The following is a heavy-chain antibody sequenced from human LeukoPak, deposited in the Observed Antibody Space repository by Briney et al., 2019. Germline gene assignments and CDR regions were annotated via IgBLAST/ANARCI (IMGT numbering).Heavy chain of an antibody. CDR3: ARVRSGYSFGY. D-gene: IGHD5-18*01. V-gene: IGHV3-53*01. CDR1: GFTVSSNY. J-gene: IGHJ4*02. Sequence: PGGSLRLSRAASGFTVSSNYMSWVRQAPGKGLEWVSVIYSGGSTYYADSVKGRFTISRDNSKNTLYLQMNSLRAEDTAVYYCARVRSGYSFGYWGQGTLVTVSS. CDR2: IYSGGST.